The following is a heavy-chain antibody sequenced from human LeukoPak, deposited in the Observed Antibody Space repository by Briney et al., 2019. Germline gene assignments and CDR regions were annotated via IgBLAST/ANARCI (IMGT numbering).Heavy chain of an antibody. J-gene: IGHJ4*02. D-gene: IGHD2/OR15-2a*01. Sequence: SETLSLTCTVSGGSISSYYWSWIRQPPGKGLEWIGYVYYSGSTNYNPSLKSRVTMSVDTSRNRFSLKLSSVTAADTAVYYCARHRNFFDYWGQGILVTVSS. CDR3: ARHRNFFDY. CDR2: VYYSGST. CDR1: GGSISSYY. V-gene: IGHV4-59*01.